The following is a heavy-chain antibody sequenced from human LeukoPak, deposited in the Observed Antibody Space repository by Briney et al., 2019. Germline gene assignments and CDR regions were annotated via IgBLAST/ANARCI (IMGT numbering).Heavy chain of an antibody. CDR1: GFTFSSYS. J-gene: IGHJ6*02. D-gene: IGHD3-9*01. CDR2: ISSSSSYI. V-gene: IGHV3-21*01. Sequence: GGSLRLSCAASGFTFSSYSMNWVRQAPGKGLEWVSSISSSSSYIYYADSVKGRFTISRDNAKNSLYLQMNSLRAEDTAVYYCARTGANYDILTGPTIYGMDVWGQGTTVTVSS. CDR3: ARTGANYDILTGPTIYGMDV.